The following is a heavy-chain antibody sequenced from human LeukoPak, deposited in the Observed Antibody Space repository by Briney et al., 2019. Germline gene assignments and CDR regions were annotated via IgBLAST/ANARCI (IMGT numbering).Heavy chain of an antibody. CDR2: IIPILGIA. D-gene: IGHD6-19*01. Sequence: ASVKVSCKASGVTFISYTISWVRQAPGQGLEWMGRIIPILGIANYAQKFQGRVTITADKSTSTAYMELSSLRSEDTAVYYCARGGSGWYAPMDYWGQGTLVTVSS. CDR1: GVTFISYT. J-gene: IGHJ4*02. CDR3: ARGGSGWYAPMDY. V-gene: IGHV1-69*02.